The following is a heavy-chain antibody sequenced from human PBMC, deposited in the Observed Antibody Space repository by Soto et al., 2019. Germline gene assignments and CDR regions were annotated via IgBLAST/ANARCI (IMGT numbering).Heavy chain of an antibody. J-gene: IGHJ5*02. Sequence: ASVKVSCKASGYTFTSYAMHWVRQAPGQRLEWMGWINAGNGNTKYSQKFQGRVTITRDTSASTAYMELSSLRSEDTAVYYCAFGNDFWSGYWDPWAPFDPWGQGTLVTSPQ. D-gene: IGHD3-3*01. CDR2: INAGNGNT. V-gene: IGHV1-3*01. CDR1: GYTFTSYA. CDR3: AFGNDFWSGYWDPWAPFDP.